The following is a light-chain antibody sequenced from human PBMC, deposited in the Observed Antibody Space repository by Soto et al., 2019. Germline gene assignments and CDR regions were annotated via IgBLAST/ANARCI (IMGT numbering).Light chain of an antibody. V-gene: IGKV3-15*01. CDR3: QQYDHLPRT. CDR2: AAS. J-gene: IGKJ1*01. CDR1: QSVSSD. Sequence: EIVVTQSPATLSVSPGERATLSCRASQSVSSDLAWHQQKPGQAPRLLIYAASTRASGIPARFSGSGSGTEFTLTISSLQSEDFATYYCQQYDHLPRTFGRGTKVEIK.